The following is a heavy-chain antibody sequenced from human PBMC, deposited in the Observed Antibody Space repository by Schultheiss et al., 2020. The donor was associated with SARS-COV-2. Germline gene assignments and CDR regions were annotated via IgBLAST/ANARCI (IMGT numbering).Heavy chain of an antibody. J-gene: IGHJ6*02. CDR2: VSSRSRHI. CDR1: GFTFSSYR. D-gene: IGHD1-1*01. V-gene: IGHV3-21*01. CDR3: ARDLDNSAGYRYYYPGMDV. Sequence: GGSLRLSCAASGFTFSSYRMNWVRQAPGKGLEWVSSVSSRSRHISYSDSVKGRFTISRDNAKNSLYLQMNSLGAEDTAVYYCARDLDNSAGYRYYYPGMDVWGQGTTVTVSS.